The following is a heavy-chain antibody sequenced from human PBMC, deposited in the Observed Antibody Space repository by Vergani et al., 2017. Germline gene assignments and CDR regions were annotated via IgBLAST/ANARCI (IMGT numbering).Heavy chain of an antibody. CDR3: ARDRLFPPGSDYYYYGMDV. Sequence: QVQLVESGGGVVQPGRSLRLSCAASGFTFSSYGMHWVRQAPGKGLEWVAVISYDGSNKYYADSVKGRFTISRDNSKNTLYLQMNSLRAEDTAVYYCARDRLFPPGSDYYYYGMDVWGQGTTVTVSS. CDR1: GFTFSSYG. D-gene: IGHD1-26*01. J-gene: IGHJ6*02. V-gene: IGHV3-30*03. CDR2: ISYDGSNK.